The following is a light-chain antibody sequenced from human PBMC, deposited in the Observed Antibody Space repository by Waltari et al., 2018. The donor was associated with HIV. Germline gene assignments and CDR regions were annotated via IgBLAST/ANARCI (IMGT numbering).Light chain of an antibody. CDR3: ASYTSSSTVV. Sequence: HSALTQPASVSGSPGQSITISCTGTSSDVGGYDYVSWYQHYPGRAPKLMIYDVSHRPSAVANRFSASNSGNTASLSISGLQAEDEADYYCASYTSSSTVVFGGGTKLTVL. CDR2: DVS. CDR1: SSDVGGYDY. J-gene: IGLJ2*01. V-gene: IGLV2-14*03.